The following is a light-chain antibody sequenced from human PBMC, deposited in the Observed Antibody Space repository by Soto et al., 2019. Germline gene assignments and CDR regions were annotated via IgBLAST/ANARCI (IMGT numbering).Light chain of an antibody. V-gene: IGLV1-44*01. CDR1: SSNVGSNP. CDR2: NHN. CDR3: EAWDDSLHGHV. J-gene: IGLJ1*01. Sequence: QSVLTQPPSTSGTPGQRVTISCSGSSSNVGSNPVNWYRQFPGTAPKLLIYNHNQRPSGVPDRCSGSKSGTSASLTISGLQSEDEADYYCEAWDDSLHGHVFGTGTKLTVL.